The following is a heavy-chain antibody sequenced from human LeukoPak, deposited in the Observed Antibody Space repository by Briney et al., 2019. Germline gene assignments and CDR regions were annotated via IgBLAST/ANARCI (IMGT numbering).Heavy chain of an antibody. Sequence: GGSLRLSCTAAGFSLSGHYMTWIRQAPGQGLEYLSYLSNTGSDIFHADSVKGRFSISRDNAKNSLFLQLNSLRAEDTAVYYCAKDRTTLFYWGQGTLVTVSS. V-gene: IGHV3-11*01. D-gene: IGHD4-17*01. CDR1: GFSLSGHY. J-gene: IGHJ4*02. CDR3: AKDRTTLFY. CDR2: LSNTGSDI.